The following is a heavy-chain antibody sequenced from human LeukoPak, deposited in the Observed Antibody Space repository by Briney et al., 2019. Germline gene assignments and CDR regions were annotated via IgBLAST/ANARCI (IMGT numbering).Heavy chain of an antibody. CDR2: IYHSGST. CDR3: ARVIAAAGTGWFDP. Sequence: SETLSLTCAVSGGSISSSNWWSWVRQPPGKGLEWIGEIYHSGSTNYNPSLKSRVTISVDKSKNQFSLKLSSVTAADTAVYHCARVIAAAGTGWFDPWGQGTLVTVSS. J-gene: IGHJ5*02. CDR1: GGSISSSNW. D-gene: IGHD6-13*01. V-gene: IGHV4-4*02.